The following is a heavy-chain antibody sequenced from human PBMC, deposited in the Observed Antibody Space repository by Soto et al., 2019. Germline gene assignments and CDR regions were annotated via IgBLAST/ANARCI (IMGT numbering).Heavy chain of an antibody. J-gene: IGHJ6*02. CDR2: IYHTGST. CDR1: GGSISTYS. Sequence: SETLSLTCTVSGGSISTYSWNWIRQPPGKGLEWIGYIYHTGSTNYNPSLKSRVTISVDTSKNQFSLKLRSVTAADTAVYYCARLVFSYYAMDVWGQGTTVTVSS. CDR3: ARLVFSYYAMDV. V-gene: IGHV4-59*01.